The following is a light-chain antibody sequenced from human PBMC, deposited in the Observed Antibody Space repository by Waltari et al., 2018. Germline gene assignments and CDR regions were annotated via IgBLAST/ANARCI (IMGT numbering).Light chain of an antibody. CDR2: DAS. V-gene: IGKV3-11*01. CDR1: QSVSSF. J-gene: IGKJ3*01. CDR3: QQRSNVLFA. Sequence: EVVLTQSPATLSLSPAARATLSCRASQSVSSFLAGYQQKPGQAPRLLIYDASNRATGIPARFSGSGSGTDFTLTISSLEPEDFAVYYCQQRSNVLFAFGPGTKVDFK.